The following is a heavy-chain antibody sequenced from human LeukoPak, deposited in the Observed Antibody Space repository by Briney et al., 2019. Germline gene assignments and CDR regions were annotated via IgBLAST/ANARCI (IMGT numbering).Heavy chain of an antibody. CDR3: ARWTVVAATRGSTSWFDP. Sequence: SQTLSLTCTVSGGSISSGGYYWSWIRQHPGKGLEWIGYIYYSGSTYYNPSLKSRVTISVDTSKNQFSLKLSSVTAADTAVYYCARWTVVAATRGSTSWFDPWGQGTLVTVSS. CDR2: IYYSGST. V-gene: IGHV4-31*03. J-gene: IGHJ5*02. D-gene: IGHD2-15*01. CDR1: GGSISSGGYY.